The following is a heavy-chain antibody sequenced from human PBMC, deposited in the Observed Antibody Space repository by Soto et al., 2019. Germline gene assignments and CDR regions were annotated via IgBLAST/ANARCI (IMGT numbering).Heavy chain of an antibody. Sequence: SVKVSCKASGFTFTSSAMQWVRQARGQRLEWIGWIVVGSGNTNYAQKFQERVSISRDNAKNSLYLQMNSLRAEDTAVYYCARKTTDDAFDIWGQGTMVTVSS. V-gene: IGHV1-58*02. CDR3: ARKTTDDAFDI. CDR2: IVVGSGNT. CDR1: GFTFTSSA. D-gene: IGHD4-17*01. J-gene: IGHJ3*02.